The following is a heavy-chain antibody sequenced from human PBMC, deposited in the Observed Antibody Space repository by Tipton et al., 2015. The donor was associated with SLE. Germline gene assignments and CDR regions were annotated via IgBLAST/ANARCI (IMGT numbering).Heavy chain of an antibody. Sequence: QSGAEVKKPGASVKVSCKASGYTFTSYGISWVRQAPGQGLEWMGWISAYNGNTNYAQKLQGRVTMTTDTSTSTAYMELRSLRSDDTAVSDCARDRYCSSTSCQEVGSYLDYWGQGTLVTVSS. J-gene: IGHJ4*01. CDR1: GYTFTSYG. V-gene: IGHV1-18*01. CDR3: ARDRYCSSTSCQEVGSYLDY. D-gene: IGHD2-2*01. CDR2: ISAYNGNT.